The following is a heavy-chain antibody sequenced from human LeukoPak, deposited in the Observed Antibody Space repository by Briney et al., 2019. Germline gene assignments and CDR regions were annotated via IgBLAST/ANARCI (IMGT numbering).Heavy chain of an antibody. Sequence: GGSLRLSCAASGFTFSTYTMAWVRQAPGGGLEWVSGISGDGGSTYYADSVKGRFAISRDNSKSALCLQMNSLRAEDTAVYYCAKDFGRNLGGPGYWGRGTLVTISS. D-gene: IGHD3-10*01. CDR2: ISGDGGST. J-gene: IGHJ4*02. CDR3: AKDFGRNLGGPGY. CDR1: GFTFSTYT. V-gene: IGHV3-23*01.